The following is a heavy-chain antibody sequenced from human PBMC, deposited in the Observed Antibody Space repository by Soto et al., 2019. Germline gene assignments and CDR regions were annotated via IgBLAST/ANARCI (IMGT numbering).Heavy chain of an antibody. V-gene: IGHV3-64D*06. Sequence: EVQLVESGGGLVQPGGSLRLSCSASGFTFSSYAMHWVRQAPGKGLEYVSAISSNGGSTYYADSVKGRFTISRDNSKNTLYLQMSSLRAEDTAVYYCVKGGIQTHDGDYYYGMDVWGQGTTVTVSS. CDR2: ISSNGGST. CDR3: VKGGIQTHDGDYYYGMDV. J-gene: IGHJ6*02. D-gene: IGHD6-13*01. CDR1: GFTFSSYA.